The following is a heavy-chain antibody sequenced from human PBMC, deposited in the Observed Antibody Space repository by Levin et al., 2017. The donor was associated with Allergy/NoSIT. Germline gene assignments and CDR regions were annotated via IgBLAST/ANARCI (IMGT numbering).Heavy chain of an antibody. CDR1: GFPVNDND. J-gene: IGHJ5*01. Sequence: RPGGSLRLSCAVSGFPVNDNDMSWVRQTPGRGLEWVSVIYRGGSTDYADSVRGRFTITRDNLKNTLYLQMNSLRADDTAVYYCARDLKEYYGSGSCFDFWGQGTLVTVSS. CDR2: IYRGGST. V-gene: IGHV3-66*01. CDR3: ARDLKEYYGSGSCFDF. D-gene: IGHD3-10*01.